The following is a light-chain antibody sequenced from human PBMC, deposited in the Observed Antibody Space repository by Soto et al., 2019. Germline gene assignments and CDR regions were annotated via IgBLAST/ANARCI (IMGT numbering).Light chain of an antibody. V-gene: IGKV1-5*01. CDR3: QQYHGFW. CDR2: DAS. CDR1: HSINDW. J-gene: IGKJ1*01. Sequence: DNPLTQSPSSLSASVGDRVSITCRARHSINDWLAWYQQKPGKAPKLLIYDASSLESGVPSRFSGGGTGTEFSLIISGLQPEDFGTYYCQQYHGFWFGQGTKVDIK.